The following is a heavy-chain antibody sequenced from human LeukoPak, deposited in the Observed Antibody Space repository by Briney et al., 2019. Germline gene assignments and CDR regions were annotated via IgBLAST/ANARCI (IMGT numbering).Heavy chain of an antibody. CDR2: INHSGST. CDR3: ARGEWLRSWFGY. Sequence: SETLSLTCAVYGGSFSGYYWSWIRQPPGKGLEWVGEINHSGSTNYNPSLKSRVTISVDTSKNQFSLKLSSVTAADTAVYYCARGEWLRSWFGYWGQGTLVTVSS. CDR1: GGSFSGYY. D-gene: IGHD5-12*01. V-gene: IGHV4-34*01. J-gene: IGHJ4*02.